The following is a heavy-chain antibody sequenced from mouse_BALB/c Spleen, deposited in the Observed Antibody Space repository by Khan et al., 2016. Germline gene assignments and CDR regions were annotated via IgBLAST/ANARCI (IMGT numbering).Heavy chain of an antibody. D-gene: IGHD1-1*01. CDR3: ARLGYYGYFDY. V-gene: IGHV4-1*02. Sequence: EVQLQESGGGLVQPGGSLKLSCAASGFYFSRYWMSWVRQAPGKGLEWIGEINPDSSTINYTPSLKDKFIISRDNAKNTLYLQMSKVRSEDTALYYCARLGYYGYFDYWGQGTTLTVSS. CDR1: GFYFSRYW. CDR2: INPDSSTI. J-gene: IGHJ2*01.